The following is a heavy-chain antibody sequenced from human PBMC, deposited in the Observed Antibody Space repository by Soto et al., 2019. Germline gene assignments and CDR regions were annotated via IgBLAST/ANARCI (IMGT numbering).Heavy chain of an antibody. J-gene: IGHJ6*02. V-gene: IGHV1-69*01. CDR1: GGTFSKDA. CDR3: TRVFGYTFEPGKTRYYAMDV. CDR2: LIPVFGSP. Sequence: QVQLVQSGAEVKKPGSSVTVSCKTSGGTFSKDAINWVRQAPGQGLEWMGLLIPVFGSPIYAQKFQGRIRITADESTSTAFMDLSSLRSEETAVYYCTRVFGYTFEPGKTRYYAMDVWGQGTTVSFSS. D-gene: IGHD5-18*01.